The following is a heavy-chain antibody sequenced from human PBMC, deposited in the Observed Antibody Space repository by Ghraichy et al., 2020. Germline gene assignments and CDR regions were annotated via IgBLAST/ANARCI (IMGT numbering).Heavy chain of an antibody. J-gene: IGHJ4*02. D-gene: IGHD4-23*01. CDR1: GFTLSTYE. V-gene: IGHV3-48*03. CDR3: AREYGGDSCYFDY. Sequence: GGSLRLSCAASGFTLSTYEMNWVRQAPGKGLEWVSYVAKSETTIEYADSVKGRFTISRDDAENSLYLRMNSLTAEDTAVYYCAREYGGDSCYFDYWGQGTRVTSSS. CDR2: VAKSETTI.